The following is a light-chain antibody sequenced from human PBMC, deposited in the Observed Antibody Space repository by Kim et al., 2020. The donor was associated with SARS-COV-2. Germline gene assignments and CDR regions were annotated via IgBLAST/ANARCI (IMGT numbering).Light chain of an antibody. Sequence: QPGLTQSPSASASLGASVKLTCTLSSGHSSYAIAWHQQQPEKGPRYLMKLNSDGSHSKGDGIPDRFSGSSSGAERYLTISSLQSEDEADYYCQTWGTGTWVFGGGTQLTVL. CDR1: SGHSSYA. CDR3: QTWGTGTWV. J-gene: IGLJ3*02. CDR2: LNSDGSH. V-gene: IGLV4-69*01.